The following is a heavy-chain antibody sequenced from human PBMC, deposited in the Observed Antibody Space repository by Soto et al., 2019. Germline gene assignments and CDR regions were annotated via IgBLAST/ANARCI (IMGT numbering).Heavy chain of an antibody. D-gene: IGHD2-8*01. CDR3: AREQCSPLDRYCADGGVDWVDP. CDR2: ISGNGATT. CDR1: GFSFTFYA. Sequence: EVQLLQSGGGLVQPGGSLRLSCEASGFSFTFYAMSWVRQAPGKGLEWVSAISGNGATTFYADSMKGRFTISRDNSRDTLYLQMNRLRAEDTAVYFCAREQCSPLDRYCADGGVDWVDPWGRGTLVTGSS. V-gene: IGHV3-23*01. J-gene: IGHJ5*02.